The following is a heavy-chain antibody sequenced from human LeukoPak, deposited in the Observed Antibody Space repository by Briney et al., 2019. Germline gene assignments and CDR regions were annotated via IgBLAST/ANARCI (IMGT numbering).Heavy chain of an antibody. V-gene: IGHV5-51*01. J-gene: IGHJ4*02. CDR1: GYSFSTYW. CDR3: ATTPYYSTNGYCDY. CDR2: IYPHASDI. D-gene: IGHD2-8*01. Sequence: GESLKISCQGSGYSFSTYWTGWARQLPGKGLEWMGIIYPHASDIRYTPSFQGQVTISADKSINTAYLQWSSLEASDTAVYYCATTPYYSTNGYCDYWGQGTPVTVSS.